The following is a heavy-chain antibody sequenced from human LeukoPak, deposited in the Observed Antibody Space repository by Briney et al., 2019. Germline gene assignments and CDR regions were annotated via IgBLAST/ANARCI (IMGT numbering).Heavy chain of an antibody. CDR1: GYTFTSYD. J-gene: IGHJ3*02. V-gene: IGHV1-69*04. Sequence: ASVKVSCKASGYTFTSYDINWVRQATGQGLEWMGRIIPILGVANYAQKFQGRVTITADKSTSTAYMELSSLRSEDTAVYYCARDPRNYDSSGPGVDIWGQGTMVTVSS. D-gene: IGHD3-22*01. CDR2: IIPILGVA. CDR3: ARDPRNYDSSGPGVDI.